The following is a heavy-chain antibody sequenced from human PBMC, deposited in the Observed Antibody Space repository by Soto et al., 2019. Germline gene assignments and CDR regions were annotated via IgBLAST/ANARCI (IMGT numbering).Heavy chain of an antibody. Sequence: ASVKVSCKASGGTFSSYNISWVRQAPGQGLEWMGRIIPILGIANYAQKFQGRVTITADKSIRTAYLQWSSLKASDTAMYYCARKGIAADAKGTWFDPWGQGTLVTVSS. D-gene: IGHD6-13*01. J-gene: IGHJ5*02. CDR1: GGTFSSYN. V-gene: IGHV1-69*02. CDR2: IIPILGIA. CDR3: ARKGIAADAKGTWFDP.